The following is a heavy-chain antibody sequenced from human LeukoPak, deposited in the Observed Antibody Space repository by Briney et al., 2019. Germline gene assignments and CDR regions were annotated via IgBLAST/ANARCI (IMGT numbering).Heavy chain of an antibody. D-gene: IGHD5-24*01. CDR1: GFTFSSYG. CDR2: ISYDGSNK. Sequence: GGSLRLSCAASGFTFSSYGMHWVRQAPGKGLEWVAVISYDGSNKYYADSVKGRFTISRDNSKNTLYLQMNSLRAEDTAVYYCAKDFTMATIEDDYWGQGTLVTVSS. CDR3: AKDFTMATIEDDY. V-gene: IGHV3-30*18. J-gene: IGHJ4*02.